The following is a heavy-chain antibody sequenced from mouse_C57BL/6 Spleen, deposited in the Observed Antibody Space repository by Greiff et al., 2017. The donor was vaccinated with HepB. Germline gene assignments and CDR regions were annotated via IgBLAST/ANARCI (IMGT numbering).Heavy chain of an antibody. Sequence: EVKLMESGGGLVKPGGSLKLSCAASGFTFSDYGMHWVRQAPEKGLEWVAYISSGSSTIYYADTVKGRFTISRDNAKNTLFLQMTSLRSEDTAMYYCAGTRLYAMDYWGQGTSVTVSS. V-gene: IGHV5-17*01. CDR3: AGTRLYAMDY. CDR2: ISSGSSTI. D-gene: IGHD4-1*01. J-gene: IGHJ4*01. CDR1: GFTFSDYG.